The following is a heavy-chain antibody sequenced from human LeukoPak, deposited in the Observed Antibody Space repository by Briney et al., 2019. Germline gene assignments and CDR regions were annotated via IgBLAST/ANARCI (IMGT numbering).Heavy chain of an antibody. J-gene: IGHJ6*03. CDR1: GGSISSYY. CDR3: ARAPYGSATNNYYMDV. V-gene: IGHV4-59*01. D-gene: IGHD3-10*01. CDR2: IYYSGST. Sequence: SETLSLTCTVSGGSISSYYWSWIRQPPGKGLEWIGFIYYSGSTNYNPSLKSRVTISVDTSKNQFSLKLSSVTAADTAVYYCARAPYGSATNNYYMDVWGKGTTVTVSS.